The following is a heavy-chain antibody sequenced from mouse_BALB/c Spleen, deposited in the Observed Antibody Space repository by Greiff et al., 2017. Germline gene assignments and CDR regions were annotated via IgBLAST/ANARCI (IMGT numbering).Heavy chain of an antibody. CDR1: GYSITSGYY. V-gene: IGHV3-6*02. J-gene: IGHJ4*01. Sequence: EVKLQESGPGLVKPSQSLSLTCSVTGYSITSGYYWNWIRQFPGNKLEWMGYISYDGSNNYNPSLKNRISITRDTSKNQFFLKLNSVTTEDTATYYCAREDDQPSYAMDYWGQGTSVTVSS. CDR3: AREDDQPSYAMDY. CDR2: ISYDGSN.